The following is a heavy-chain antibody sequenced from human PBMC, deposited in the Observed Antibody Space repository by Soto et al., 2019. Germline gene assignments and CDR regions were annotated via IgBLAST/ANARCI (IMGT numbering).Heavy chain of an antibody. D-gene: IGHD3-10*01. V-gene: IGHV1-18*01. Sequence: GASVKVSCKASGYTFTSYGISWVRQAPGQGLEWMGWISAYNGNTNYAQKLQGRVAMTTDTSTSTAYMELRSLRSDDTAVYYCARDGYYYGSGSYYNSGPWGQGTLVTVSS. CDR2: ISAYNGNT. J-gene: IGHJ5*02. CDR1: GYTFTSYG. CDR3: ARDGYYYGSGSYYNSGP.